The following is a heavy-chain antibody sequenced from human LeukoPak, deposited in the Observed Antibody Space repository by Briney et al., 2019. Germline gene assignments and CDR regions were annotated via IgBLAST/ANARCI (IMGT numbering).Heavy chain of an antibody. D-gene: IGHD1-26*01. CDR2: ISWNSGSI. V-gene: IGHV3-9*01. J-gene: IGHJ4*02. Sequence: GRSLRLSCAASGFTFDDYAMNWVRQAPGKGLEWVSGISWNSGSIGYADSVKGRFTISRDNAKNSLYLQMNSLRAEDTALYYCAKDSSLSGSYYDYWGQGTLVTVSS. CDR3: AKDSSLSGSYYDY. CDR1: GFTFDDYA.